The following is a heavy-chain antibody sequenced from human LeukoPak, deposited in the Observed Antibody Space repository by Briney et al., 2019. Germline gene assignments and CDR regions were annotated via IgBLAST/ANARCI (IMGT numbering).Heavy chain of an antibody. D-gene: IGHD4-23*01. CDR1: GFTFSSYG. V-gene: IGHV3-30*18. CDR3: AKDQVTWTSWENYYYYMDV. Sequence: GRSLRLSCAASGFTFSSYGMHWVRQAPGKGLEWVAVISYDGSNKYYADSVKGRFTISRDNSKNTLYLQMNSLRAEDTAVYYCAKDQVTWTSWENYYYYMDVWGKGTAVTVSS. J-gene: IGHJ6*03. CDR2: ISYDGSNK.